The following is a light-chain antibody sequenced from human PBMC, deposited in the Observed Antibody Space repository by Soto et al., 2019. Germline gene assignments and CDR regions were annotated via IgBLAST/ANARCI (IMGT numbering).Light chain of an antibody. V-gene: IGLV1-44*01. Sequence: QSVLTQPPSASGTPGQRVTISCSGGSSNIGSNTVNWYQQLPGTAPKLLIYSNNQRPSGVPDRFSVSKSGTSASLAISGLQSEDEADYYCAAWDDNVNGFVFGIGTKVTVL. J-gene: IGLJ1*01. CDR2: SNN. CDR3: AAWDDNVNGFV. CDR1: SSNIGSNT.